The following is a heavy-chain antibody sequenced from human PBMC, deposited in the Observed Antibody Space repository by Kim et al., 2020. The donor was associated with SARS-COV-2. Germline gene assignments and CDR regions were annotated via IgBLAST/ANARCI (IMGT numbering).Heavy chain of an antibody. D-gene: IGHD3-22*01. CDR1: TFHTHS. V-gene: IGHV3-21*01. J-gene: IGHJ4*01. CDR3: VRETYFYDSGRYSSPDYYFDS. Sequence: TFHTHSMHWVRQAPGKGLEWVASISYSNTYMFYADSVKGRFTISRDNAKNSLYLQMTSLRAEDTAVYYCVRETYFYDSGRYSSPDYYFDSW. CDR2: ISYSNTYM.